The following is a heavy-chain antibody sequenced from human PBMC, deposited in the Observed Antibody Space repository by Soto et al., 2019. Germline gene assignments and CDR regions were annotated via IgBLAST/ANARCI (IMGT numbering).Heavy chain of an antibody. CDR2: IIPIFGTA. V-gene: IGHV1-69*06. J-gene: IGHJ6*02. Sequence: SVKVSFKASGGTFSSYAISWVRQAPGQGLEWMGGIIPIFGTANYAQKFQGRVTITADKSTSTAYMELSSLRSEDTAVYYCGSEREHYYYYGMDVWGQGTTVTVSS. D-gene: IGHD1-26*01. CDR3: GSEREHYYYYGMDV. CDR1: GGTFSSYA.